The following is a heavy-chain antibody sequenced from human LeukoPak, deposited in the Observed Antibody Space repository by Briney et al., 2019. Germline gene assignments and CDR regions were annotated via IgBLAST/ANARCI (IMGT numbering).Heavy chain of an antibody. Sequence: PGGSLRLSCAASGFTVSSYAMSWVRQAPGKGLEWVSAISGSGGSTYYADSVKGRFTISRDNSKNTLYLQMNSLRAEDTAVYYCAKSPDSSGYCMDYWGQGTLVTVSS. CDR1: GFTVSSYA. CDR3: AKSPDSSGYCMDY. V-gene: IGHV3-23*01. CDR2: ISGSGGST. D-gene: IGHD3-22*01. J-gene: IGHJ4*02.